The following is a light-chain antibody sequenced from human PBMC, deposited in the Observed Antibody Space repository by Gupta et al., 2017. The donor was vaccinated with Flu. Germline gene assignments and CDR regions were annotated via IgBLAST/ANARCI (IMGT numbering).Light chain of an antibody. J-gene: IGLJ3*02. CDR3: QSYDSSLSGWV. Sequence: QSVLTQPPSVTEAPRQWLAISCPWTSSNIGAGDAVNWYQQLPGTAPTLLIYGNSNRPSGVPDRFSGSKSGTSASLAITGLQAEDEADYYCQSYDSSLSGWVFGGGTKLTVL. CDR1: SSNIGAGDA. CDR2: GNS. V-gene: IGLV1-40*01.